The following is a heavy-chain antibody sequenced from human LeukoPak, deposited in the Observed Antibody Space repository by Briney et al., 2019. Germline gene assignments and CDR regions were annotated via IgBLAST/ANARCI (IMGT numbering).Heavy chain of an antibody. J-gene: IGHJ2*01. CDR2: IYYSGST. CDR3: ARASRRGGQLPTPYFDY. D-gene: IGHD2-2*01. CDR1: GGSISSSSYY. Sequence: PSETLSLTCTVSGGSISSSSYYWGWIRQPPGKGLEWIGSIYYSGSTYYNPSLKSRVSISVDTSKNQFSLKLSSVTAADTAVYYCARASRRGGQLPTPYFDYWGRGTLVTVSS. V-gene: IGHV4-39*07.